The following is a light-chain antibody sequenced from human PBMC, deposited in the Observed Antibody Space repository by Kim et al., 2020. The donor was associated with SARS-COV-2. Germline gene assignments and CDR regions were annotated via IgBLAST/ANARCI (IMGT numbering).Light chain of an antibody. CDR2: DAS. CDR3: QHRSNRLPKLT. CDR1: QSVSSY. Sequence: EIVLTQSPATLSLSPGERATLSCRASQSVSSYLAWYQQKPGQAPRLLIYDASNRATGIPARFSGSGSGTDFTLTISNLEPEDFAVYYYQHRSNRLPKLTVGEGTRMWIK. V-gene: IGKV3-11*01. J-gene: IGKJ5*01.